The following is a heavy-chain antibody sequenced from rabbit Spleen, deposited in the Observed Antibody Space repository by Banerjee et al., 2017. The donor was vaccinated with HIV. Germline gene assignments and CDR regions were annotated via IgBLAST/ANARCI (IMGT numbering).Heavy chain of an antibody. J-gene: IGHJ4*01. CDR3: VRGASSSGYYSL. Sequence: QEQLVESGGGLVQPGGSLKLSCKASGFACSSYGASWVRQAPGKGLEWIGYIDPLFGTTYYANWVNGRFTISSHNAQNTLYLQLNSLTAADTATYFCVRGASSSGYYSLWVPGTLVTVS. CDR2: IDPLFGTT. V-gene: IGHV1S47*01. CDR1: GFACSSYG. D-gene: IGHD1-1*01.